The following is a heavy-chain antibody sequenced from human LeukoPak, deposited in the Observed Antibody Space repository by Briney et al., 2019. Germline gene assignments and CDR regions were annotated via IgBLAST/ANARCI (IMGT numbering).Heavy chain of an antibody. J-gene: IGHJ3*02. Sequence: GGSLRLSCAASGFTFSSYWMTWVRQAPGKGLEWVSAISGSGGSTYYADSVKGRFTISRDNSKNTLYLQMNSLRAEDTAVYYCAKDYLVTMKYAFDIWGQGTMVTVSS. CDR3: AKDYLVTMKYAFDI. CDR1: GFTFSSYW. CDR2: ISGSGGST. D-gene: IGHD2-21*02. V-gene: IGHV3-23*01.